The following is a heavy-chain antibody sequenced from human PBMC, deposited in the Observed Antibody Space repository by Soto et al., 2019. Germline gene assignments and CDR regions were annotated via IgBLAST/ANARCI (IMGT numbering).Heavy chain of an antibody. V-gene: IGHV1-3*01. J-gene: IGHJ5*02. Sequence: QVQLVQSGAEVKKPGASVKVSCKASGYTFTSYAMHWVRQAPGQRLEWMGWINAGNGNTKYSQKFQGRVTITRDTSASTAYMEVSSLRSEGTAVYYCAGSAATRVYNWFAPWGQGTLVTVSS. D-gene: IGHD6-25*01. CDR3: AGSAATRVYNWFAP. CDR2: INAGNGNT. CDR1: GYTFTSYA.